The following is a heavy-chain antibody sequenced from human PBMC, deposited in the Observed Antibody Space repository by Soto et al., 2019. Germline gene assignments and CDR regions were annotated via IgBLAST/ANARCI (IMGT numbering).Heavy chain of an antibody. CDR2: ISSSTNTI. V-gene: IGHV3-48*03. CDR1: GFSFSSYE. Sequence: EVQLVESGGGLVQPGGSLRLSCAVSGFSFSSYEMNWVRQAPGKGLEWVSYISSSTNTIHYADSVKGRFNISRDNARNSLFLQMNSLRDEDTAIYYCARVSRGSAKFYFDYWCQGTLVTVSS. J-gene: IGHJ4*02. CDR3: ARVSRGSAKFYFDY. D-gene: IGHD5-12*01.